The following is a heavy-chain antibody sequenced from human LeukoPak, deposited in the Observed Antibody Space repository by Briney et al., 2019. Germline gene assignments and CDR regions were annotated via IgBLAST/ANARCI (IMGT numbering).Heavy chain of an antibody. J-gene: IGHJ4*02. V-gene: IGHV4-59*01. CDR1: VGNISSYY. Sequence: PSETMYLTCTVSVGNISSYYCSWIRQPPWKGLEWIGYIYYSGSTNYNPSLKSRVTISVDTSKNQFSLKLSSVTAADTAVYYCARGAVQWELPSLYYFDYWGQGTLVTVSS. D-gene: IGHD1-26*01. CDR2: IYYSGST. CDR3: ARGAVQWELPSLYYFDY.